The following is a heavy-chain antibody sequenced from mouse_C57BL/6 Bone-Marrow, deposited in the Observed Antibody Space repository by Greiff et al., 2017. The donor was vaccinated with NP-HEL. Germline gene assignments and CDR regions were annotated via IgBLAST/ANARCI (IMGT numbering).Heavy chain of an antibody. V-gene: IGHV1-81*01. Sequence: QVQLQQSGAELARPGASVKLSCKASGYTFTSYGISWVKQRTGQGLEWIGEIYPRSGNTYYNEKFKGKATLTADKSSSTAYMELRRLTSEDSAVYFCAKLLRRGFAYWGQGTLVTVSA. CDR2: IYPRSGNT. CDR1: GYTFTSYG. D-gene: IGHD2-12*01. CDR3: AKLLRRGFAY. J-gene: IGHJ3*01.